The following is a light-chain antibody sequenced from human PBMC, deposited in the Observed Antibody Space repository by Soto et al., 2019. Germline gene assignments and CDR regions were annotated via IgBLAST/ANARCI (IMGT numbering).Light chain of an antibody. J-gene: IGKJ2*02. V-gene: IGKV3-15*01. CDR2: GAS. Sequence: EIVMTQSPATLSVSPGERATLSCRASQSVSSNLARYQQKPGQAPRLLIYGASTRATGIPARFSGSGSGTEFTLTISSLQSEDFAVYYCQQYNNWPPWTFGQGTKLEIK. CDR3: QQYNNWPPWT. CDR1: QSVSSN.